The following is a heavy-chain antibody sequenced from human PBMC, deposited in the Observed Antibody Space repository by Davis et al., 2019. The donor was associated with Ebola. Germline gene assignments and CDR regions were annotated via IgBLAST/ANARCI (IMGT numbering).Heavy chain of an antibody. CDR3: ARSSLLYSGYDYPLDY. J-gene: IGHJ4*02. D-gene: IGHD5-12*01. V-gene: IGHV1-69*13. CDR1: GGTFRSYA. Sequence: SVKVSCKASGGTFRSYAISWVRQAPGQGLKWMGGIIPIFGTANYAQKFQGRVTITADESTSTAYMELSSLRSEDTAVYYCARSSLLYSGYDYPLDYWGQGTLVTVSS. CDR2: IIPIFGTA.